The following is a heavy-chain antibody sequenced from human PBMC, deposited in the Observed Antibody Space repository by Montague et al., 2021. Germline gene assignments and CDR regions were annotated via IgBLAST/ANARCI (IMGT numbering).Heavy chain of an antibody. CDR1: GFSLNTRAAG. J-gene: IGHJ4*02. CDR2: IYWNDDK. CDR3: VRHNSGWYSDFDY. V-gene: IGHV2-5*01. D-gene: IGHD6-19*01. Sequence: PALVKPTQTLTLTCNFSGFSLNTRAAGVGWIRQPPGKALEWLALIYWNDDKRYSPSLKSRLTITKDTSKNQVVLTMTNADPVDTATYYCVRHNSGWYSDFDYWSQGTLVTVSS.